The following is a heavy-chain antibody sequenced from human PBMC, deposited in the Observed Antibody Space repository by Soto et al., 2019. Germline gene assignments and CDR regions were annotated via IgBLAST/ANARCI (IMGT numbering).Heavy chain of an antibody. D-gene: IGHD6-13*01. CDR3: ANSYSSNWYDYFDY. V-gene: IGHV3-23*01. J-gene: IGHJ4*02. CDR1: GFTFSAFA. CDR2: ISGSGDTT. Sequence: GGSLRLSCAASGFTFSAFAMSWVRQAPGKGLEWVSAISGSGDTTYYADSVKGRFTISRDISKNTLYLQMSTLRAEDTALYYCANSYSSNWYDYFDYWGQGTLVTVSS.